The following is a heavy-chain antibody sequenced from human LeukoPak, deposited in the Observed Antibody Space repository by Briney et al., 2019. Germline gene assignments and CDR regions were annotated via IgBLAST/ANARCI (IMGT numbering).Heavy chain of an antibody. V-gene: IGHV3-30*02. CDR2: IDSDGSNK. CDR1: GFTFSNYG. Sequence: GGSLRLSCAASGFTFSNYGMHWVRQAPGKGLQWVAFIDSDGSNKFYVDSVKGRFTISRDNSKNTLYLQMNSLRAEDTGLYYCAKILTTATYFDYWGQGTLVTVSS. CDR3: AKILTTATYFDY. J-gene: IGHJ4*02. D-gene: IGHD4/OR15-4a*01.